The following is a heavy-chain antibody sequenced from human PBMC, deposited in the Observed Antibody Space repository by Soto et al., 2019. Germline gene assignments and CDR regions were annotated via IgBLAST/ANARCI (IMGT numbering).Heavy chain of an antibody. J-gene: IGHJ6*02. D-gene: IGHD6-19*01. CDR1: GGTFSNYA. V-gene: IGHV1-69*12. CDR2: IVPIFGTT. Sequence: QVQLVQSGAEVKKPGSSVKVSCKVSGGTFSNYAIDWVRLAPGHGLEWMGGIVPIFGTTYYTQKFQGRATIIADXSXTXXYLEMSSLRSEDTAIYYCARVEAVAGLYTSHGLDVWGPGTAVTVSS. CDR3: ARVEAVAGLYTSHGLDV.